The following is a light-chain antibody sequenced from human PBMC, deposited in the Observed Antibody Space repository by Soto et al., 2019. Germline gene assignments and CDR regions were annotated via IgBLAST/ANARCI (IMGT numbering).Light chain of an antibody. Sequence: EIVMTQSPASLSVSPRETATLSWRASQSINRYLAWYQHKPGQAPRLLIHGASNRATGIPDRFSGSGSGTDFTLTISRLEPEDFAVYYCQQYGSSGTFGQGTKVDI. CDR3: QQYGSSGT. CDR1: QSINRY. CDR2: GAS. V-gene: IGKV3-20*01. J-gene: IGKJ1*01.